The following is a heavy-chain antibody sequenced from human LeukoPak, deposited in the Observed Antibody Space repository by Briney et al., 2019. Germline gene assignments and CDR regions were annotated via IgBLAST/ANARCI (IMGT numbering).Heavy chain of an antibody. V-gene: IGHV4-4*07. D-gene: IGHD3-22*01. J-gene: IGHJ3*02. Sequence: PSETLSLTCTVSAGSISSYYWSWIRQPAGKGLEWIGRIYSSGSTNYNPSLKSRVTMSVDTSKNQFSLKLSSVTAADTAVYYCTQYYDSSCRYAFDIWGQGTMVTVSS. CDR1: AGSISSYY. CDR2: IYSSGST. CDR3: TQYYDSSCRYAFDI.